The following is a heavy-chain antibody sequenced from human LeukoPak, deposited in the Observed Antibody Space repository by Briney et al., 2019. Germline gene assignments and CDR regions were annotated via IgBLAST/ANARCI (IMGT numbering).Heavy chain of an antibody. V-gene: IGHV4-39*07. J-gene: IGHJ5*02. D-gene: IGHD6-19*01. CDR1: GGSISSSSYY. CDR2: IYYSGST. CDR3: AREVGSGWYPSWFDP. Sequence: SETLSLTCTVSGGSISSSSYYWGWIRQPPGKGLEWIGSIYYSGSTYYNPSLKSRVTISVDTSKNQFSLKLSSVTAADTAVYYCAREVGSGWYPSWFDPWGQGTLVTVS.